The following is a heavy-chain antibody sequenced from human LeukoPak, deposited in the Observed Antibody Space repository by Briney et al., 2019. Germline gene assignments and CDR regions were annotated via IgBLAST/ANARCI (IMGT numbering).Heavy chain of an antibody. V-gene: IGHV3-23*01. J-gene: IGHJ4*02. D-gene: IGHD1-26*01. CDR1: GFTFSSYA. CDR3: ARGGHPALPWEWELLVGFDY. Sequence: PGGSLRLSCAASGFTFSSYAMSWVRQAPGKGLEWVSAISGSGGSTYYADSVKGRFTISRDNSKNTLYLQMNSLRAEDTAVYYCARGGHPALPWEWELLVGFDYWGQGTLVTVSS. CDR2: ISGSGGST.